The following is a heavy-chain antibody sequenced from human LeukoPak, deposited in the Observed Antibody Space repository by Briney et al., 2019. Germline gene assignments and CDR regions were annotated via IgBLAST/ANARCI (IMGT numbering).Heavy chain of an antibody. Sequence: PSETLSLTCTVSGGSISSSSYYWGWIRQPPGKGLEWIGSIYYSGSTYYNPSLKSRVTISVDTSKNQFSLKLSSVTAADTAVYYCARSPLYCSGGSCYHFDYWGQGTLVTVSS. D-gene: IGHD2-15*01. V-gene: IGHV4-39*07. CDR3: ARSPLYCSGGSCYHFDY. CDR1: GGSISSSSYY. CDR2: IYYSGST. J-gene: IGHJ4*02.